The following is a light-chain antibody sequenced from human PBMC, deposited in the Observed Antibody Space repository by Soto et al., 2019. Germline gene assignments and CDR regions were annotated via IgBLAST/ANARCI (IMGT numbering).Light chain of an antibody. CDR2: LGS. CDR1: QSLLHSNGYNY. CDR3: MQALQTPWA. J-gene: IGKJ1*01. V-gene: IGKV2-28*01. Sequence: DIVMIQSPLSLPVTPGEPASISCRSSQSLLHSNGYNYLDWYLQKPGQSPQLLIYLGSNRASGVPDRFSGSGSGTDFTLKISRVEAEDVGVYYCMQALQTPWAFGQGTKVELK.